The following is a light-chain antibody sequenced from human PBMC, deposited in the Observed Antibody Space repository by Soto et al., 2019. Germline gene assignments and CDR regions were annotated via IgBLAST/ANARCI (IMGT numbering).Light chain of an antibody. Sequence: QSALTQRRSVSGSPGQSVTLSCTGTSGDVGGYNYVSWYQHHPGNAPKLVIYDVSKRPSGVPDRFSGSKSGNTASLTISGLRTQDEADYYCCSYAGQYTFVFGTGTKLSVL. V-gene: IGLV2-11*01. CDR2: DVS. J-gene: IGLJ1*01. CDR3: CSYAGQYTFV. CDR1: SGDVGGYNY.